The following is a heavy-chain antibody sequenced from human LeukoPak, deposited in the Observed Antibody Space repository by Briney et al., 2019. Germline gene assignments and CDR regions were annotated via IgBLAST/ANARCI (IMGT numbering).Heavy chain of an antibody. Sequence: RASVKVSCKASGYTFTGYYMHWVRQAPGQGLEWMGWINPNSGGTNYAQKFQGRVTMTRDTSISTAYMELSRLRSDDTAVYYCAGSRFGELSDFDYWGQGTLVTVSS. CDR3: AGSRFGELSDFDY. CDR2: INPNSGGT. J-gene: IGHJ4*02. CDR1: GYTFTGYY. D-gene: IGHD3-10*01. V-gene: IGHV1-2*02.